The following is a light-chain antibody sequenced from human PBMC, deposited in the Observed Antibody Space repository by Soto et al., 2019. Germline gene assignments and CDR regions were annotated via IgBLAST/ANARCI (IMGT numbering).Light chain of an antibody. V-gene: IGKV1-5*03. Sequence: DIQMTQAPSTLSGAVGDRVTITCRASQTISSWLACYQQKPGKAPKLLIYKASTLKSGVPSRFSGSGSGTECTLTLSSLQPDDLATYYCQHYNIYSEAFGQGTKLELK. CDR3: QHYNIYSEA. J-gene: IGKJ1*01. CDR2: KAS. CDR1: QTISSW.